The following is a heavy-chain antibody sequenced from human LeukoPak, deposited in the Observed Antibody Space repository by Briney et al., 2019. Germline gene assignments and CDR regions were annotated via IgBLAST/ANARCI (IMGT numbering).Heavy chain of an antibody. CDR3: VRNIAARQRDAFDI. Sequence: ASVKVSCKASGGTFSSYGISWVRQAPGQGLEWMGWISAYNGNTNYAQKLQGRVTMTTDTSTSTAYMELRSLRSDDTAVYYCVRNIAARQRDAFDIWGQGTMVTVSS. D-gene: IGHD6-6*01. CDR1: GGTFSSYG. V-gene: IGHV1-18*01. CDR2: ISAYNGNT. J-gene: IGHJ3*02.